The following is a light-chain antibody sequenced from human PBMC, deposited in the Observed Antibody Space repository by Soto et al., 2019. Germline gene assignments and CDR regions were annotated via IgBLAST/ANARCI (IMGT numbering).Light chain of an antibody. CDR2: HAS. V-gene: IGKV1-5*01. CDR3: QHYNSYSEA. Sequence: DIPMTQSPSTVSASVGDRVTINCRASQSISSWLAWYQQKPGKAPNLLIYHASSLESGVPSRFSGSGSGTEFTLTISSLQPDDFATYYCQHYNSYSEAFGQGTKVDVK. CDR1: QSISSW. J-gene: IGKJ1*01.